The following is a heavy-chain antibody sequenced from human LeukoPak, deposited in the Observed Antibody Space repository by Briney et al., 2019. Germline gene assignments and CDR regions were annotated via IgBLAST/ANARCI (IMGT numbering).Heavy chain of an antibody. CDR2: IYYSGST. CDR1: GGSISSSSYY. D-gene: IGHD3-22*01. Sequence: PSETLSLTCTVSGGSISSSSYYWGWIRQPPGTGLEWIGSIYYSGSTYYNPSLKSRVTISVDTSKNQFSLKLSSVTAADTAVYYCARELRPNYYDSSGYYSFDYWGQGTLVTVSS. J-gene: IGHJ4*02. V-gene: IGHV4-39*07. CDR3: ARELRPNYYDSSGYYSFDY.